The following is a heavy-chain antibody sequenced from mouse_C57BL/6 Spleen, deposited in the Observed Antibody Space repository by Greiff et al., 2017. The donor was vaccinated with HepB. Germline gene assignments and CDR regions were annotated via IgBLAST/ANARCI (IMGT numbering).Heavy chain of an antibody. V-gene: IGHV1-18*01. CDR2: INPNNGGT. D-gene: IGHD2-10*02. J-gene: IGHJ2*01. CDR3: AREASNFFDY. CDR1: GYTFTDYN. Sequence: EVKLMESGPELVKPGASVKIPCKASGYTFTDYNMDWVKQSHGKSLEWIGDINPNNGGTIYNQKFKGKATLTVDKSSSTAYMELRSLTSEDTAVYYCAREASNFFDYWGQGTTLTVSS.